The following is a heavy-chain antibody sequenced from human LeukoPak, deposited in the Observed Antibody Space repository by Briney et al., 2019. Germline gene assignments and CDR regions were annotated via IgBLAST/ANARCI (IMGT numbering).Heavy chain of an antibody. D-gene: IGHD6-19*01. Sequence: GGSLRLSCAGSGFIFGIYNMNWVRQAPGKGLEWVSYISSSSSPVYYADSVKGRFSISRDNAKNSLYLQMNSLRAEDTGVYYCARRVYNSGWYIDAWGQGTLVTVSS. J-gene: IGHJ4*02. CDR1: GFIFGIYN. V-gene: IGHV3-48*01. CDR2: ISSSSSPV. CDR3: ARRVYNSGWYIDA.